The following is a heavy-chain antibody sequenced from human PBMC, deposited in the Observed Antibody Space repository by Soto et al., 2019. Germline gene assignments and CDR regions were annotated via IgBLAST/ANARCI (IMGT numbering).Heavy chain of an antibody. CDR2: IYYSGST. CDR3: ARLMGAPESADY. V-gene: IGHV4-39*01. CDR1: GDSITRGTYY. J-gene: IGHJ4*02. Sequence: SETLSLTCTVSGDSITRGTYYWGWIRQSPGKGLEWIGSIYYSGSTYYNPSLKSRVTISVDTSKNQFSLKLSSVTAADTAVYYCARLMGAPESADYWGQGTLVTVSS. D-gene: IGHD1-26*01.